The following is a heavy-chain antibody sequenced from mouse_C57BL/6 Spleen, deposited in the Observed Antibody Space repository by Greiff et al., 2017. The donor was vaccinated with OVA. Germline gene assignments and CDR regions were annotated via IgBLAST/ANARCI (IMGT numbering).Heavy chain of an antibody. V-gene: IGHV1-26*01. Sequence: VQLQQSGPELVKPGASVKISCKASGYTFTDYYMNWVKQSHGKSLEWIGDINPKNGGTSYNQKFKGKATLTVDKSSSTAHMELRSLTSEDSAVYYCARNYYGSSSDYWGQGTTLTVSS. D-gene: IGHD1-1*01. CDR3: ARNYYGSSSDY. CDR1: GYTFTDYY. J-gene: IGHJ2*01. CDR2: INPKNGGT.